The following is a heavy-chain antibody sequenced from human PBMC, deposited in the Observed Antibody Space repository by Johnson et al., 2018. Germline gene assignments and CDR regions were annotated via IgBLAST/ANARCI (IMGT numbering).Heavy chain of an antibody. Sequence: QVQLQESGPGLVKPSETLSLTCTVSGGSISSYYWSWIRQPPGKGLEWIGYIYYSGSTNYNPSLKSRVTISVDTSKNPFSLKQSLVTAADPAVYYCARGGSMVRGYFGYWGQGTLVTVSS. D-gene: IGHD3-10*01. V-gene: IGHV4-59*12. J-gene: IGHJ4*02. CDR3: ARGGSMVRGYFGY. CDR2: IYYSGST. CDR1: GGSISSYY.